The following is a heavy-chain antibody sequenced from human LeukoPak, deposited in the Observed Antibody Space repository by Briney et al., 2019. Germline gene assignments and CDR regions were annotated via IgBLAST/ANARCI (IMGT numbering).Heavy chain of an antibody. CDR2: ISGGTT. CDR3: SRGSGWLSVY. CDR1: GFTFGDYL. V-gene: IGHV3-49*03. J-gene: IGHJ4*02. Sequence: PGGSLRLSCTASGFTFGDYLMSWFRQAPGKGLEWIGFISGGTTEYAASVIGRFTISRDDSTSIAYLQMNSLTTEDTAVYYCSRGSGWLSVYWGQGTLVTVSS. D-gene: IGHD6-19*01.